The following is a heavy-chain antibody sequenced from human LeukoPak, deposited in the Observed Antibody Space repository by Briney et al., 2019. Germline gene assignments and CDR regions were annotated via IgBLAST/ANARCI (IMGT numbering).Heavy chain of an antibody. CDR3: ARGFDSSIAARRRTYYYYMDV. Sequence: SETLSLTCAVYGGSFSGYYWSWIRQPPGKGLEWIGEINHSGSTNYNPSLKSRVTISVDTSKNQFSLKLSSVTAADTAVYYCARGFDSSIAARRRTYYYYMDVWGKGTTVTVSS. D-gene: IGHD6-6*01. V-gene: IGHV4-34*01. J-gene: IGHJ6*03. CDR2: INHSGST. CDR1: GGSFSGYY.